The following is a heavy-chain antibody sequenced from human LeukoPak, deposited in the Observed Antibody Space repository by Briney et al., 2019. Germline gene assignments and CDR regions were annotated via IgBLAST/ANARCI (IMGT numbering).Heavy chain of an antibody. CDR3: ARGVDFENWFDP. D-gene: IGHD2-15*01. V-gene: IGHV1-8*01. CDR1: GYTFTSYD. Sequence: ASVKVSCKASGYTFTSYDINWVRQATGQGLEWMGWMNPNSGNTGYAQKFQGRVTMTRNTSISTAYMELSSLRSEDTAVYYCARGVDFENWFDPWGQGTLVTVSS. CDR2: MNPNSGNT. J-gene: IGHJ5*02.